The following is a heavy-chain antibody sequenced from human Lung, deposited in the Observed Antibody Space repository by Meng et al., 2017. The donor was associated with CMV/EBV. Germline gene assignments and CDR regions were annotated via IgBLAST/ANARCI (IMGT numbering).Heavy chain of an antibody. CDR1: GYTFTGYY. CDR2: INPNSGGT. J-gene: IGHJ5*02. Sequence: CTPSGYTFTGYYMHWVRRAPGQGLEWMGWINPNSGGTNYAQKFQSRVTMTRDTSISTAYMELSRLRSDDTAVYYCARGPIVWGWFDPWGQGTLVTVSS. CDR3: ARGPIVWGWFDP. D-gene: IGHD1-26*01. V-gene: IGHV1-2*02.